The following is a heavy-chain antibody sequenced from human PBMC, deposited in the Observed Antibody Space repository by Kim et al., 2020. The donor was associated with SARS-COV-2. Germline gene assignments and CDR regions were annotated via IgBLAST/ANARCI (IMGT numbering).Heavy chain of an antibody. Sequence: ASVKVSRKASGYTFSSYGITWVRQVPGQGLEWMGWVSPYNGNRNYAQKFQGRVTMTTDTSAATAYMELRSLRSDDTAMYYCARRFHGAGSRDWFDPWGQGTLVTVSS. CDR2: VSPYNGNR. V-gene: IGHV1-18*01. CDR1: GYTFSSYG. D-gene: IGHD3-10*01. CDR3: ARRFHGAGSRDWFDP. J-gene: IGHJ5*02.